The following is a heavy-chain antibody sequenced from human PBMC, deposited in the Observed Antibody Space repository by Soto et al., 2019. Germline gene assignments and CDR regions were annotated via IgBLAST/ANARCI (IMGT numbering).Heavy chain of an antibody. V-gene: IGHV3-15*07. CDR2: IKSKTDGGTT. CDR1: GFTFSNAW. J-gene: IGHJ4*02. Sequence: GESLKISCAASGFTFSNAWMNWVRQAPGKGLEWVGRIKSKTDGGTTDYAAPVKGRFTISRDDSKNTLYLQMNSLKTEDTAVYYCTTDLDLYSGYDYSGYWGQGTLVTVSS. D-gene: IGHD5-12*01. CDR3: TTDLDLYSGYDYSGY.